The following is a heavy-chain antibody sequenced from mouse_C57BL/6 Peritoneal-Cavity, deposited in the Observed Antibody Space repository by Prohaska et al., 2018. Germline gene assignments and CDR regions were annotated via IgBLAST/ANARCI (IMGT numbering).Heavy chain of an antibody. J-gene: IGHJ3*01. D-gene: IGHD2-2*01. CDR1: GFTFSDYV. Sequence: EVQLLESGGGLVKPGGSLKLSCAASGFTFSDYVMHWVRQAPEKGLEWVAYISSGSSTIYYADTVKGRFTISRDNAKNTLFLQMTSLRSEDTAMYYCARVHGSAWFAYWGQGTLVTVSA. V-gene: IGHV5-17*01. CDR3: ARVHGSAWFAY. CDR2: ISSGSSTI.